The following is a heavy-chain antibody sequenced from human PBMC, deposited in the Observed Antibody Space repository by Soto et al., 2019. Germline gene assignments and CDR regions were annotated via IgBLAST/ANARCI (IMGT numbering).Heavy chain of an antibody. D-gene: IGHD3-22*01. J-gene: IGHJ4*02. Sequence: GASVKVSCKASGYTFTSYYMHWVRQAPGQGLEWMGIINPSGGSTSYAQKFQGRVTMTRDTSTSTVYMELSSLRSEDTAVYYCARPNYYDSSGYQYYFDYWGQGTLVTSPQ. CDR3: ARPNYYDSSGYQYYFDY. V-gene: IGHV1-46*01. CDR2: INPSGGST. CDR1: GYTFTSYY.